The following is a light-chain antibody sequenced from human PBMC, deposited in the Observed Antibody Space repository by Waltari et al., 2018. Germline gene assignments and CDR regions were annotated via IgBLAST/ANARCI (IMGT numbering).Light chain of an antibody. V-gene: IGKV4-1*01. CDR2: WAS. J-gene: IGKJ2*01. CDR3: QQYYSSPYT. Sequence: DFVMTQSPASLALSLGERATIHCKTSPTVLYNSNNRNYLTWYQHKPGQPPKLLFYWASTRESGVPDRFSASGSGTDFTLTISRLQPEDVAIYYCQQYYSSPYTFGQGTRLEIK. CDR1: PTVLYNSNNRNY.